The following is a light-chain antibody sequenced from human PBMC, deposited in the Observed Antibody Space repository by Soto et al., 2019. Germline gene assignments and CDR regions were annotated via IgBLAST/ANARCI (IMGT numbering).Light chain of an antibody. Sequence: EIVLTQSPVTLYLSPGQRATLSCRASQTISTDLAWYQQKPGQAPRLLIQGSYNTDTGISARFIGGGSGRDFTLYISSLEPEDSAVYYCQQCYSWPLTFGGGTKVEI. CDR1: QTISTD. CDR2: GSY. CDR3: QQCYSWPLT. V-gene: IGKV3-11*02. J-gene: IGKJ4*01.